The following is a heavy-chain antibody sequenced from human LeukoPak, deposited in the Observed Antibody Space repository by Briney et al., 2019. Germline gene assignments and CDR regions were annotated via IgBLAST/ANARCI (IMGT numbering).Heavy chain of an antibody. CDR3: ARSSSSWPGDYFDY. Sequence: GGSLRLSCAASGFTFSSYDMHWVRQATGKGLEWVSAIGTAGDTYYPGSVKGRFTISRENAKNSLYLQMNNLRAGDTAVYYCARSSSSWPGDYFDYWGQGTLVTVSS. CDR2: IGTAGDT. V-gene: IGHV3-13*01. J-gene: IGHJ4*02. CDR1: GFTFSSYD. D-gene: IGHD6-13*01.